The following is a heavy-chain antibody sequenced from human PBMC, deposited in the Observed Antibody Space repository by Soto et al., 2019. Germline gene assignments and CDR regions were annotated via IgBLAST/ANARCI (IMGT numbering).Heavy chain of an antibody. V-gene: IGHV3-30*18. D-gene: IGHD3-22*01. Sequence: GSLRLSCAASGFTFSSYGMHWVRQAPGKGLEWGAVISDDGSNKYYADTLMGRFTISRDNSKNTLYLQMNSLRAEDTAVYYCAKEWVYDTSGWSFDYWGQGT. CDR3: AKEWVYDTSGWSFDY. CDR2: ISDDGSNK. J-gene: IGHJ4*02. CDR1: GFTFSSYG.